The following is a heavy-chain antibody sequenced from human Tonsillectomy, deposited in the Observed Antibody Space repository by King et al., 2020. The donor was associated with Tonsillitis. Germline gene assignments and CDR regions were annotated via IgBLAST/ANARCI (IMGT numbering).Heavy chain of an antibody. CDR1: GFTFDDYG. CDR2: FTWTGDNI. V-gene: IGHV3-20*04. J-gene: IGHJ6*03. D-gene: IGHD6-25*01. CDR3: ASLGAYSSGTSYYMDV. Sequence: VQLVESGGGVVRPGGSLRLSCAASGFTFDDYGITWVRQAPGMGLDWVPGFTWTGDNIGYADSVKGRFTISRDSAKNFLFLRLHSLRAEDTALYYCASLGAYSSGTSYYMDVWGKGTPVTVSS.